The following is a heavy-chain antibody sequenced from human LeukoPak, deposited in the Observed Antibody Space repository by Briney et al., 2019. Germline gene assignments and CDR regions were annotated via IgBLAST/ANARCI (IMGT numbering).Heavy chain of an antibody. D-gene: IGHD3-22*01. CDR1: GDSVSSNSAA. V-gene: IGHV6-1*01. CDR2: TYYRSKWYN. CDR3: ARAAEIYDSSGYYLDY. J-gene: IGHJ4*02. Sequence: SQTLSLTCAISGDSVSSNSAAWNWIRQSPSRGLEWLGRTYYRSKWYNDYAVSVKSRITINPDTSKNQFSLQPNSVTPEDTAVYYCARAAEIYDSSGYYLDYWGQGTLVTVSS.